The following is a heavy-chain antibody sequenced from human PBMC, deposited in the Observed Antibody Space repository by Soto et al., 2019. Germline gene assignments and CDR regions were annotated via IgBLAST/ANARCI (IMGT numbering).Heavy chain of an antibody. CDR1: GGSISSSSYY. D-gene: IGHD3-10*01. CDR3: ARQGYYYGSGSYYSPDYYGMDV. Sequence: SETLSLTCTVSGGSISSSSYYWGWIRQPPGKGLERIGSIYYSGSTYYNPSLKSRVTISVDTSKNQFSLKLSSVTAADTAVYYCARQGYYYGSGSYYSPDYYGMDVWGQGTTVTVSS. J-gene: IGHJ6*02. CDR2: IYYSGST. V-gene: IGHV4-39*01.